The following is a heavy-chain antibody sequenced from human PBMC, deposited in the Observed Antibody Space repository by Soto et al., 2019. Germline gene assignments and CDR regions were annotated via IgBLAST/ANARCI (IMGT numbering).Heavy chain of an antibody. CDR3: AKDRSENFWVYYYAMDV. CDR2: ISGSSSGT. CDR1: GFNFGAYA. D-gene: IGHD6-19*01. V-gene: IGHV3-23*01. Sequence: GGSLRLSCEASGFNFGAYAMSWVRQAPGKGLEWVSGISGSSSGTYYTDSVKGRFTISRDNSKNTVYLQMDSLRGEDTAVYYCAKDRSENFWVYYYAMDVWGQGTAVTVSS. J-gene: IGHJ6*02.